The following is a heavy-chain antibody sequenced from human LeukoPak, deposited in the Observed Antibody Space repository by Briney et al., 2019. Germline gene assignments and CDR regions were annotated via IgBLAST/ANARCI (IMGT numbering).Heavy chain of an antibody. CDR1: GYTFTSYA. CDR3: ARSRVGATADYVFDY. J-gene: IGHJ4*02. CDR2: INAGNGNT. D-gene: IGHD1-26*01. Sequence: ASVKVSCTASGYTFTSYAMHWVRQAPGQRLEWMGWINAGNGNTKYSQKFQGRVTITRDTSASTAYMELSSLRSEDTAVYYCARSRVGATADYVFDYWGQGTLVTVSS. V-gene: IGHV1-3*01.